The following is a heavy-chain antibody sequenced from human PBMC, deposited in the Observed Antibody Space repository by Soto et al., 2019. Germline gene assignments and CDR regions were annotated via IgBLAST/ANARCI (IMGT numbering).Heavy chain of an antibody. D-gene: IGHD1-1*01. J-gene: IGHJ5*02. V-gene: IGHV1-69*13. CDR2: IIPIFGIA. CDR3: AKAAQTSHNRTDLGTWFDP. CDR1: AGTFSSYA. Sequence: SVKVSCKESAGTFSSYAIAWVRQPPGQGLEWMGGIIPIFGIANYAQKFQGRVAITADESTNTAYMELSSMRSDDTAMYYCAKAAQTSHNRTDLGTWFDPRGQGNLVTVAS.